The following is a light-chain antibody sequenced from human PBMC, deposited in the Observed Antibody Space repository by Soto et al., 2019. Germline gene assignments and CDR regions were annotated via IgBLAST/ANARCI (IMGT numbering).Light chain of an antibody. CDR2: DAS. Sequence: ETVLTQSPATLSLSPGQRATFSCRASQSVGSYLAWYQQKPGQAPRLLIYDASNRATGIPARFSGSGSGTDFTLTITSLEPEDFAGYFCQQRTDWPLTFGGGTKLEI. J-gene: IGKJ4*01. V-gene: IGKV3-11*01. CDR1: QSVGSY. CDR3: QQRTDWPLT.